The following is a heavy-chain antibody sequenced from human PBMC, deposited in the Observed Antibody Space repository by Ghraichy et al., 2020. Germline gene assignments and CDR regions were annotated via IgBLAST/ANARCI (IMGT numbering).Heavy chain of an antibody. CDR2: MHPGDSDS. D-gene: IGHD1-7*01. V-gene: IGHV5-51*01. Sequence: GESLNISCTGSGDAVGAYWIAWVRQMPGKGLEWMGIMHPGDSDSRYSPSFEGQVTMSADKSINTAYLQWNSLKASDTAMYYCATSVTGTYASYFGPWGQGTLFIVSS. CDR1: GDAVGAYW. J-gene: IGHJ5*02. CDR3: ATSVTGTYASYFGP.